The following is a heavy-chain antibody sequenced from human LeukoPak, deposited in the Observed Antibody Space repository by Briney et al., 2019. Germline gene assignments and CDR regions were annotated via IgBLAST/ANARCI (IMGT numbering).Heavy chain of an antibody. Sequence: ASVKVSCKASGYTFTSYYMHWVRQAPGQGLEWMGIINPSGGSTSYAQKFQGRVTMTRDTSISTAYMELSRLRSDDTAVYYCARANGAAAGGIAVAGVFDYWGQGTLVTVSS. CDR1: GYTFTSYY. CDR3: ARANGAAAGGIAVAGVFDY. V-gene: IGHV1-46*01. D-gene: IGHD6-19*01. J-gene: IGHJ4*02. CDR2: INPSGGST.